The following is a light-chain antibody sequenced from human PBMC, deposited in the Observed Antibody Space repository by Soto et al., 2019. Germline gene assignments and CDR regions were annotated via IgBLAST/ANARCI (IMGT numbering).Light chain of an antibody. J-gene: IGKJ3*01. V-gene: IGKV3-20*01. Sequence: EIVLTQSPGTLSLSPGERATLSCRASQSVSSNYLAWYQQKPGQDHRLLIYGASSRATGIPDRFSGSGSGTDFTLTISRLEPEDFAVYYCHQYDSSFTFSPGTKVDIK. CDR1: QSVSSNY. CDR2: GAS. CDR3: HQYDSSFT.